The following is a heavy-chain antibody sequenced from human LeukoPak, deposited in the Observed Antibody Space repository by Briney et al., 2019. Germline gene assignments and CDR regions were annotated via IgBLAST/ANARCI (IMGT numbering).Heavy chain of an antibody. CDR1: GFSFDDFA. V-gene: IGHV3-9*01. Sequence: GGSLRLSCAASGFSFDDFAMHWVRQAPGKGLEWVSGITWNGGTIDYADSVRGRFTISRDNAKNSLYLQMNSLRAEDTALYYCATRYASGPIADYWGQGTLVTVSS. J-gene: IGHJ4*02. D-gene: IGHD3-10*01. CDR2: ITWNGGTI. CDR3: ATRYASGPIADY.